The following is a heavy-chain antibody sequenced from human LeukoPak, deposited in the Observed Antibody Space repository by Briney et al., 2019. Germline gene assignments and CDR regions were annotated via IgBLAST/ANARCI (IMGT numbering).Heavy chain of an antibody. D-gene: IGHD2-15*01. CDR2: TTGGGGSR. Sequence: AGGSLRLSCTTSGFTFSSFGMSWVRQAPGKGLEWVSETTGGGGSRFYADSVKGRFTISRDNSKKTLYLQMDSLRAEDTAVYFCAKHMCVAAPPSAVTSDHWGQGTLVTVSS. CDR1: GFTFSSFG. V-gene: IGHV3-23*01. J-gene: IGHJ4*02. CDR3: AKHMCVAAPPSAVTSDH.